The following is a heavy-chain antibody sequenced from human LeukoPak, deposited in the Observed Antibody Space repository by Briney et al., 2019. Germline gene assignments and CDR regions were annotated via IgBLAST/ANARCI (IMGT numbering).Heavy chain of an antibody. J-gene: IGHJ4*02. CDR2: INAGNGNT. CDR3: ARGFPLWFGDFDY. CDR1: GYTFTSYA. V-gene: IGHV1-3*01. Sequence: ASVKVSCKASGYTFTSYAMHWVRQAPGQRLEWMGWINAGNGNTKYSQKFQGRVTITRDTSASTAYMELSSLRSEDTAVYYCARGFPLWFGDFDYWGQGTLVTVSS. D-gene: IGHD3-10*01.